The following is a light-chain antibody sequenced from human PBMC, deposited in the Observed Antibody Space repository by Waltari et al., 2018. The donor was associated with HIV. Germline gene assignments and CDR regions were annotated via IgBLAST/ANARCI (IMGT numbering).Light chain of an antibody. V-gene: IGKV1-33*01. Sequence: DIQMTQSPSSLSASVGDRVTITCQASQDISNYLNWYQQKPGKAPKLLIYDASNLETGVPSRFSGSGSGTDFTFTISSLQPEDIATYYCQQYDNLSALTFGGGTKVEIK. J-gene: IGKJ4*01. CDR1: QDISNY. CDR3: QQYDNLSALT. CDR2: DAS.